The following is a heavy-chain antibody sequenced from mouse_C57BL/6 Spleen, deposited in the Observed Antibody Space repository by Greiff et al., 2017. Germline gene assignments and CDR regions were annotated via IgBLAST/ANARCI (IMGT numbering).Heavy chain of an antibody. CDR1: GYTFTSYW. V-gene: IGHV1-55*01. CDR2: IYPGSGST. D-gene: IGHD1-1*01. CDR3: ARSGITTVVGEDY. Sequence: VQLQQPGAELVKPGASVKMSCKASGYTFTSYWITWVKQRPGQGLEWIGDIYPGSGSTNYNEKFKSKATLTVDTSSSTAYMQLSSLTSEDSAVYYCARSGITTVVGEDYWGQGTTLTVSS. J-gene: IGHJ2*01.